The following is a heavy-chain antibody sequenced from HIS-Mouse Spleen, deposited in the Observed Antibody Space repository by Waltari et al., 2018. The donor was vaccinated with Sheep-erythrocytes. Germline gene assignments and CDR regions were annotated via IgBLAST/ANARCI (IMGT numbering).Heavy chain of an antibody. CDR2: ISWNSGSI. Sequence: LEWVSGISWNSGSIGYADSVKGRFTISRDNAKNSLYLQMNSLRAEDTALYYCAKDIGTGLSYGMDVLGQGTTVTVSS. CDR3: AKDIGTGLSYGMDV. J-gene: IGHJ6*02. D-gene: IGHD1-1*01. V-gene: IGHV3-9*01.